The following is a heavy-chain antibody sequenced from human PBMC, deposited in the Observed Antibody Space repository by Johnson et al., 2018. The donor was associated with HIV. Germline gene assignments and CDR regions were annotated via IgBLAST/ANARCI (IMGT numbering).Heavy chain of an antibody. Sequence: VHLVESGGGLVQPGGSLRLSCAASGFTFSSYAMSWVRQAPGKGLEWLSYISGSGSIIYYADSVKGRFTISRDNSKNTLYLQMNSLRAEDTAVYFCARDGDYYDSNGGDAFDIWGQGTMVTVSS. CDR1: GFTFSSYA. V-gene: IGHV3-23*04. CDR3: ARDGDYYDSNGGDAFDI. D-gene: IGHD3-22*01. CDR2: ISGSGSII. J-gene: IGHJ3*02.